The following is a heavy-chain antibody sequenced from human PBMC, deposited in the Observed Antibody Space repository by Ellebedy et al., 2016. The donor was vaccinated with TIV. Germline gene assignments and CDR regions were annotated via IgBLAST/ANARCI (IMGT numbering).Heavy chain of an antibody. CDR1: GGTFSSYA. Sequence: AASVKVSCKASGGTFSSYAISWVRQAPGQGLEWMGRIIPILGIANYAQKFQGRVTITADKSTSTAYMELSSLRSDDTAVSYCARISGPRGDAFDIWGQGTMVTVSS. V-gene: IGHV1-69*04. J-gene: IGHJ3*02. CDR2: IIPILGIA. D-gene: IGHD5-12*01. CDR3: ARISGPRGDAFDI.